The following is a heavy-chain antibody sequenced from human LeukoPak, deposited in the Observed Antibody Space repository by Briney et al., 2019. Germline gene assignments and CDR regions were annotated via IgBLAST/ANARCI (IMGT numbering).Heavy chain of an antibody. CDR3: ANTMAGAPDY. J-gene: IGHJ4*02. CDR2: ISYDGSNK. CDR1: GFTFSSYG. Sequence: GGSLRLSCAASGFTFSSYGMHWVRQAPGKGLEWVAVISYDGSNKYYADSVKGRFTISRDNSKNTLYLQMNSLRAEDTAVYYCANTMAGAPDYWGQGTLVTVSS. V-gene: IGHV3-30*18. D-gene: IGHD6-19*01.